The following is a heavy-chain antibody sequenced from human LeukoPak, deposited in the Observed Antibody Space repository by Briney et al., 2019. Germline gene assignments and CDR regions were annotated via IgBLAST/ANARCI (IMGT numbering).Heavy chain of an antibody. V-gene: IGHV1-2*02. J-gene: IGHJ3*02. CDR3: ARDQWTTVVSDAFDI. D-gene: IGHD4-23*01. CDR2: INPNSGGT. CDR1: GYTFTGYY. Sequence: ASVKVSCKASGYTFTGYYMHWVRQAPGQGLEWMGWINPNSGGTNYAQKFQGRVTMTRDTSISTAYMELSRLRPDDTAVYYCARDQWTTVVSDAFDIWGQGTMVTVSS.